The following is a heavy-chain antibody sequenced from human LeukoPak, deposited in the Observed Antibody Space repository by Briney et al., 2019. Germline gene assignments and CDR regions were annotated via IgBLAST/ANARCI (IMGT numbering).Heavy chain of an antibody. Sequence: SETLSLTCTVSGGSIRSYYWSWIRQPPGKGLEWIGYIYYSGSTNYNPSLKSRVTISVDTSKNQFSLKLSSVTAADTAVYYCAREGYSGSYYYYMDVWGKGTTVTVSS. CDR3: AREGYSGSYYYYMDV. CDR1: GGSIRSYY. CDR2: IYYSGST. D-gene: IGHD1-26*01. J-gene: IGHJ6*03. V-gene: IGHV4-59*01.